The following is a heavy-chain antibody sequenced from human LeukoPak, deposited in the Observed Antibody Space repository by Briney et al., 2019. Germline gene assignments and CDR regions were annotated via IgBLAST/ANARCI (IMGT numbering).Heavy chain of an antibody. Sequence: PGGSLRLSCAASGFTFSSYAMSWVRQAPGKGLEWVSAISGSGGSIYYADSVKGRFTISRDNSKNTLYLQMNSLRAEDTAVYYCAKEARNYDFWSGYLRYGMDVWGQGTTVTVSS. D-gene: IGHD3-3*01. V-gene: IGHV3-23*01. CDR1: GFTFSSYA. J-gene: IGHJ6*02. CDR3: AKEARNYDFWSGYLRYGMDV. CDR2: ISGSGGSI.